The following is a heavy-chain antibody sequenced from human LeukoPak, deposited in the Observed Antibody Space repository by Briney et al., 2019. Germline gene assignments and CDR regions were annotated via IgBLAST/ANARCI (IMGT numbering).Heavy chain of an antibody. Sequence: GGSLRPSCAAPGFTFDDYAMHWVRQAPGKGLEWVSGISWNSGSIGYAVSVKGRFTISRDNAKNSLYLEMNSLRAEDTALYYCAKDIGSTSWYLGNWGQGTLVTVSS. CDR1: GFTFDDYA. J-gene: IGHJ4*02. CDR3: AKDIGSTSWYLGN. V-gene: IGHV3-9*01. CDR2: ISWNSGSI. D-gene: IGHD6-13*01.